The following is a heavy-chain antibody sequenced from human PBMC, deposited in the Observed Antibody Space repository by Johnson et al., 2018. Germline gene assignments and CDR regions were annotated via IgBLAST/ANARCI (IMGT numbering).Heavy chain of an antibody. Sequence: VQLQESGGGLVQPGGSRRLSCAASGFSFSRYWMHWVRQVPGKGLVYVSRINYDGRSTSYADSVKGRFTISRDNAKNTLYLQMNSLRAEDTAVYYCAKRGENHYFHYYPMAVWGQGTTVTVSS. CDR1: GFSFSRYW. J-gene: IGHJ6*02. CDR2: INYDGRST. D-gene: IGHD2-21*01. V-gene: IGHV3-74*01. CDR3: AKRGENHYFHYYPMAV.